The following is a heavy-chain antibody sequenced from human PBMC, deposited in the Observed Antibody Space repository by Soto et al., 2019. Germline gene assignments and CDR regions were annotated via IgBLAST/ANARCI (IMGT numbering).Heavy chain of an antibody. V-gene: IGHV1-18*01. Sequence: ASVKVSCKASGYTFTSYGISWVRQAPGQGLEWMGWISAYNGTTNYAQKLQGRVTMTTDTSTSTAYMELRSLRSDDTAGYYCARGGEYCSSTSCYTSANGMDVWGQGTTVTVSS. CDR1: GYTFTSYG. D-gene: IGHD2-2*02. CDR2: ISAYNGTT. CDR3: ARGGEYCSSTSCYTSANGMDV. J-gene: IGHJ6*02.